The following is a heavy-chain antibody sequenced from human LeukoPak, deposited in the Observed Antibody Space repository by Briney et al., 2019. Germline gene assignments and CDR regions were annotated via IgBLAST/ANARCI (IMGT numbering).Heavy chain of an antibody. CDR1: GFTFSTFE. V-gene: IGHV3-48*03. Sequence: GGSLRLSCAASGFTFSTFEMNWVRQAPGKGLEWISNISRRGRSMYYAESVKGRFTISRDNANNSLYLHMNSLRAEDTAVYYCVRDRSPGLGVYNWFGSWGQGTLVTDSS. CDR2: ISRRGRSM. CDR3: VRDRSPGLGVYNWFGS. J-gene: IGHJ5*01. D-gene: IGHD3-10*01.